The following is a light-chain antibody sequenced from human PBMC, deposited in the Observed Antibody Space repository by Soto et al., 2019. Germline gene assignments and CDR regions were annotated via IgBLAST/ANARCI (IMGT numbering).Light chain of an antibody. J-gene: IGKJ1*01. Sequence: DIQMTQSPSTLSGSVGDRVTITCRASQTISSWLAWYQQKPGKAPKLLIYKASTLKSGVPSRFSGSGSGTEFNLPISRLQPDDFATYYCQHYNSYSEAFGQGTKVELK. V-gene: IGKV1-5*03. CDR2: KAS. CDR3: QHYNSYSEA. CDR1: QTISSW.